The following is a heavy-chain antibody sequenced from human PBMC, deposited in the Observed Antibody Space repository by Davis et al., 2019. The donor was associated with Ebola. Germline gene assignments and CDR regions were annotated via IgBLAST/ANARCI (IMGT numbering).Heavy chain of an antibody. Sequence: SVPVSRMASLYTFTNYYMHWVRQPPGQGLEWMGIINPSGGSTSYAQKFQGRVTMTRDTSTSTVYMELSSLRSEDTAVYYCARGGYLMDVWGQGTTVTVSS. J-gene: IGHJ6*02. D-gene: IGHD1-1*01. CDR3: ARGGYLMDV. CDR1: LYTFTNYY. CDR2: INPSGGST. V-gene: IGHV1-46*01.